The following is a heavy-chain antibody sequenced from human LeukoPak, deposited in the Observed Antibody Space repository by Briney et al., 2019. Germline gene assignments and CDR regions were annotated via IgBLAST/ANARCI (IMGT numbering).Heavy chain of an antibody. CDR1: GFTFDDYA. CDR3: ASSSSWRGWFDP. V-gene: IGHV3-9*01. Sequence: GGSLRLSCAASGFTFDDYAMHWVRQAPGKGLEWVSGISWNSGSIGYADSVKGRFTISRDNAKNSLYLQMNSLRAEDTALYYCASSSSWRGWFDPRGQGTLVTVSS. J-gene: IGHJ5*02. CDR2: ISWNSGSI. D-gene: IGHD6-6*01.